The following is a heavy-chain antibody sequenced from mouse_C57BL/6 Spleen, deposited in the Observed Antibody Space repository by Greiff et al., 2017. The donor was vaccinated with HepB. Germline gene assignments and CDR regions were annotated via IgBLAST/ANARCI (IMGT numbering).Heavy chain of an antibody. J-gene: IGHJ3*01. D-gene: IGHD3-2*02. Sequence: VQLQQSGPELVKPGASVKITCKASGYAFSSSWMNWVKKRPGRGLEWIGRIYPGDGDTNYNGKFKGKATLTADKSSSTAYMQLSSLTSVDSAVYFCSRTAQALFAYWGQGTLVTVSA. CDR3: SRTAQALFAY. V-gene: IGHV1-82*01. CDR2: IYPGDGDT. CDR1: GYAFSSSW.